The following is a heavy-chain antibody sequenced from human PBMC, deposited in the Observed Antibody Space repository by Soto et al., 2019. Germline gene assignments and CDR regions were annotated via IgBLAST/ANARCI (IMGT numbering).Heavy chain of an antibody. V-gene: IGHV1-3*04. CDR2: INTANSKT. CDR3: ARMSAHYSSGWYYFDY. J-gene: IGHJ4*02. D-gene: IGHD6-19*01. Sequence: VASVKVSCKASGYIFASYSMHWVRQAPGQRLEWMGWINTANSKTKYSEKFQGRVTIARDTSASTAYMDLSSLRSEDTAVYFCARMSAHYSSGWYYFDYWGQGTLVTVSS. CDR1: GYIFASYS.